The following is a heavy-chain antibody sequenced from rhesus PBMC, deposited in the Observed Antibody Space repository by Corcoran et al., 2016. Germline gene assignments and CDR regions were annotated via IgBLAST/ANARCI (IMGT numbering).Heavy chain of an antibody. V-gene: IGHV4-173*01. CDR3: AREGTQYRVGNVDY. J-gene: IGHJ4*01. CDR2: RYERGGST. D-gene: IGHD4-23*01. Sequence: QLQLQESGPGLVKPSEPLSLTCAVSGGSIRSNYWSWIRQPPGTGLEWIGRRYERGGSTHNNPSSKSRVTISTDTSKNQFSRKLSCVTAADTAVYYWAREGTQYRVGNVDYWGQGVLVTVAS. CDR1: GGSIRSNY.